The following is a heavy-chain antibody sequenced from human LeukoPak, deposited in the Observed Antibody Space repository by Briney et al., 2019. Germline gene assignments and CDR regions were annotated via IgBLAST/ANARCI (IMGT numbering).Heavy chain of an antibody. CDR1: GFTFRSYG. Sequence: GGSLRLSCAASGFTFRSYGMHWVRQALGKGLEYVSAISSNGGRTYYANSVKGRFTISRDNSRNTLYLQMGSLRAEDMAVYYCATYYYDSGGFHFRHWGQGTLVTVSS. D-gene: IGHD3-22*01. CDR2: ISSNGGRT. V-gene: IGHV3-64*01. J-gene: IGHJ1*01. CDR3: ATYYYDSGGFHFRH.